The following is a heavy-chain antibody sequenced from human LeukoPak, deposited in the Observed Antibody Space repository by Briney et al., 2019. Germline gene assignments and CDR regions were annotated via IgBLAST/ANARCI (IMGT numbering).Heavy chain of an antibody. CDR2: INPNSGGT. CDR1: GYTFTDYY. Sequence: ASVKVSCKASGYTFTDYYIHWVRQAPGQGLEWMGWINPNSGGTNYAQKFQGRVTMSRYTSITTAYMELSRLSSDDPAVYYCARWVAGQYYFDYWGQGTLVTVSS. V-gene: IGHV1-2*02. CDR3: ARWVAGQYYFDY. D-gene: IGHD6-19*01. J-gene: IGHJ4*02.